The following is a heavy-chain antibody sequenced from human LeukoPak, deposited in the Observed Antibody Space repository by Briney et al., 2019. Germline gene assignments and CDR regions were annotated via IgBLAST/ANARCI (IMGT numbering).Heavy chain of an antibody. V-gene: IGHV4-38-2*02. D-gene: IGHD4-17*01. Sequence: SEILSLTCTVSGYSISSGYYWGWVRQPPGKGLEWIGSFYHGGSTYYNSSLKSRVTISVDTSKNQFSLKVSSVTAADTAVYYCARAYGDYGYWGQGTLVTVSS. CDR1: GYSISSGYY. CDR3: ARAYGDYGY. CDR2: FYHGGST. J-gene: IGHJ4*02.